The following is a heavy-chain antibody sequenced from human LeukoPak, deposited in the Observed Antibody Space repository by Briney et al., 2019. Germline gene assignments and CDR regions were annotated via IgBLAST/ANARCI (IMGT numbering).Heavy chain of an antibody. V-gene: IGHV1-18*01. Sequence: GASVKVSCKASGYTFTSYGISWVRQAPGQGLEWMGWISAYNGNTNYAQKFQGRATMTTDTSTSTAYMELRSLRSDDTAVYYCARDGYCSGGSCYFLAPFDYWGQGTLVTVSS. D-gene: IGHD2-15*01. CDR3: ARDGYCSGGSCYFLAPFDY. CDR1: GYTFTSYG. CDR2: ISAYNGNT. J-gene: IGHJ4*02.